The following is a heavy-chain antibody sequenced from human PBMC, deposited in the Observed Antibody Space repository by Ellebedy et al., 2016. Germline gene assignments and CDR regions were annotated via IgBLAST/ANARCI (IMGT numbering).Heavy chain of an antibody. D-gene: IGHD5-18*01. V-gene: IGHV5-51*01. CDR2: VYPDDSDT. J-gene: IGHJ4*02. CDR3: AAAPTYSYGFH. CDR1: GYSFTSNW. Sequence: GGSLRLSCKASGYSFTSNWIGWVRQLPGKGLEWMGIVYPDDSDTNYSPSFQGRVTISADKSISTAYLQWRSLKASDTAMYYCAAAPTYSYGFHWGQGTLVTVSS.